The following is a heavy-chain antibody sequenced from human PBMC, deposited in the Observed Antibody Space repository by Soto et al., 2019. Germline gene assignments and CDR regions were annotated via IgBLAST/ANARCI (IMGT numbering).Heavy chain of an antibody. CDR2: INPNSGGT. CDR3: ARGGDTAMVTRGMDV. V-gene: IGHV1-2*04. Sequence: QVQLVQSGAEVKKPGASVKVSCKASGYTFTGYYMHWVRQAPGQGLEWMGWINPNSGGTNYAQKFQGWVTMTRDTSISTAYMAVSRLRSDDTAVYYCARGGDTAMVTRGMDVWGQGTTVTVSS. D-gene: IGHD5-18*01. J-gene: IGHJ6*02. CDR1: GYTFTGYY.